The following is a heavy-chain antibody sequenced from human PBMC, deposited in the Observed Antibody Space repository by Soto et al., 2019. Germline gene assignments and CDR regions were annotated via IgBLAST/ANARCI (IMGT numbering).Heavy chain of an antibody. CDR3: ASGILLWLRRINNGYSG. V-gene: IGHV1-69*12. Sequence: QVQLVQSGAEVKKPESSVKVSCKAPGGTFSTYAISWVRQAPGQGLEWMGGIIPMFGTANYAQRFQDSVTIPADESTNTVDMELSSLRSEDTAVYFCASGILLWLRRINNGYSGWGQGTLVTVSS. J-gene: IGHJ4*02. D-gene: IGHD5-12*01. CDR1: GGTFSTYA. CDR2: IIPMFGTA.